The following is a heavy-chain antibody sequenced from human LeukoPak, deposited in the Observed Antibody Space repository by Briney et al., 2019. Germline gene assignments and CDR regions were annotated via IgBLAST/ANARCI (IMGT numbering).Heavy chain of an antibody. V-gene: IGHV3-30*03. Sequence: GGSLRLSCAASGFTFSSYGMHWVRQAPGKGLEWVAVISYDGSNKYYADSVKGRFTISRDNSKNTLYLQMNSLRAEDTAVYYCARDDGGYSYGCDYWGQGTLVTVSS. CDR3: ARDDGGYSYGCDY. J-gene: IGHJ4*02. D-gene: IGHD5-18*01. CDR1: GFTFSSYG. CDR2: ISYDGSNK.